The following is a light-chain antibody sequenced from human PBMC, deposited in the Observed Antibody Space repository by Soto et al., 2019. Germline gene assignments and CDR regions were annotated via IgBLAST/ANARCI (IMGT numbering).Light chain of an antibody. CDR2: GNS. CDR1: SANIGAGYD. V-gene: IGLV1-40*01. CDR3: QSYDSRLSGVV. J-gene: IGLJ2*01. Sequence: QSALTQPPSVAGAPGQRVTISCTGSSANIGAGYDVHWYQQLPGTAPKLLIYGNSNRPSGVPDRFSGSKSGTSASLAITGLQDEDGADYYCQSYDSRLSGVVFGGGTKLNVL.